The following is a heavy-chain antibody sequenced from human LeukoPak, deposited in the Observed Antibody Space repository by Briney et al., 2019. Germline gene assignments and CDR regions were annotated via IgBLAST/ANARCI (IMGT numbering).Heavy chain of an antibody. J-gene: IGHJ5*02. CDR2: IGFGDDSA. Sequence: GGSLRLSCAASGFTFNNYAMSWVRQAPGKGLEWVSTIGFGDDSAYYADSVKGRFTISRDNSKNTLYLQMNYLRAEDTAVYYCAKDPTSVGGRHDWLLDSWGQGTLVTVSS. CDR3: AKDPTSVGGRHDWLLDS. D-gene: IGHD3-9*01. CDR1: GFTFNNYA. V-gene: IGHV3-23*01.